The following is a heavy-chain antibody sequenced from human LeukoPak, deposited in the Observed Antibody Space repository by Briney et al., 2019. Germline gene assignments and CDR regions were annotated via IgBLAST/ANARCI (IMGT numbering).Heavy chain of an antibody. CDR1: GGTFGSYA. V-gene: IGHV1-69*01. D-gene: IGHD3-10*01. CDR3: AREATMVRGVLNWFDP. J-gene: IGHJ5*02. CDR2: IIPIFGTA. Sequence: SVKVSCKASGGTFGSYAISWVRQAPGQGLEWMGGIIPIFGTANYAQKFQGRVTITADESTSTAYMELSSLRSEDTAVYYCAREATMVRGVLNWFDPWGQGTLVTVSS.